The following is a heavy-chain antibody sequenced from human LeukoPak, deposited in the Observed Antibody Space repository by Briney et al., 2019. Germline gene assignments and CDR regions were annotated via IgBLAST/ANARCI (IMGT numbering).Heavy chain of an antibody. CDR2: ISSSSSYI. Sequence: GGSLRHSCAASGFTFSSYSMNWVRQAPGKGLEWVSSISSSSSYIYYADSVKGRFTISRDNAKNSLYLQMNSLRAEDTAVYYCARDLQRNYGMDVWGQGTTVTVSS. CDR3: ARDLQRNYGMDV. J-gene: IGHJ6*02. CDR1: GFTFSSYS. V-gene: IGHV3-21*01.